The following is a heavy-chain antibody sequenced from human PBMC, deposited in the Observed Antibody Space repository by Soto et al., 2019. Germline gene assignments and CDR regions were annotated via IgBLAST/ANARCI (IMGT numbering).Heavy chain of an antibody. J-gene: IGHJ6*02. CDR1: GGTFSSYA. D-gene: IGHD3-10*01. Sequence: QVPLVQSGAEVKKPGSSVKVSCQASGGTFSSYAISWVRQAPGQGLEWMGGIIPIFGTANYAQKFQGRVTITADESTSTAYMELSSLRSEDTAVYYCASYGSGSYYIPYYYYYYGMDVWGQGTTVTVSS. CDR3: ASYGSGSYYIPYYYYYYGMDV. V-gene: IGHV1-69*01. CDR2: IIPIFGTA.